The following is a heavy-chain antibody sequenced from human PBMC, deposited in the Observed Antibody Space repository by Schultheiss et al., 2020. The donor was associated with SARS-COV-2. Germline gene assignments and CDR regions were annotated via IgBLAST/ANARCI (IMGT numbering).Heavy chain of an antibody. D-gene: IGHD2-2*01. V-gene: IGHV5-51*01. J-gene: IGHJ6*03. CDR2: IYPADSDT. CDR3: ARQDCSSTSCPRYYMDV. CDR1: GYSFTSYW. Sequence: GGSLRLSCKGSGYSFTSYWIAWVRQMPGKGLECMGIIYPADSDTRYSPSFQGQVTISADKSISTSYLQWSSLKASDTAMYYCARQDCSSTSCPRYYMDVWGKGTTVTVSS.